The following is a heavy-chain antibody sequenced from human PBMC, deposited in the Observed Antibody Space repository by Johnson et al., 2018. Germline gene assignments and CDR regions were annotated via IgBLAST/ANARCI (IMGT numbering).Heavy chain of an antibody. CDR1: GFTLSTYS. CDR2: ISSTSGTL. Sequence: VQLVQSGGGLVQPGGSXRLSCVASGFTLSTYSMNWVRQTPGKGLEWVSYISSTSGTLYYADSVKGRFTISRDNAENSLFLQMKSLRDEDTAVYYCASETYYFGMNVWGQGTTVTVSS. V-gene: IGHV3-48*02. CDR3: ASETYYFGMNV. J-gene: IGHJ6*02.